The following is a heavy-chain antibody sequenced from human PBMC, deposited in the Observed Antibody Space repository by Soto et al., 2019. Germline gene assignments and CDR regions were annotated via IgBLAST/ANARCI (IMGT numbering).Heavy chain of an antibody. Sequence: GGSLRLSCAASGFTFSSYGMHWVRQAPGKGLEWVAVIWYDGSNKYYADSVKGRFTISRDNSKNTLYLQMNSLRAEDTAVYYCARRRIAARRQTGHYYYGMDVWGQGTTVTVSS. CDR2: IWYDGSNK. CDR1: GFTFSSYG. D-gene: IGHD6-6*01. V-gene: IGHV3-33*01. J-gene: IGHJ6*02. CDR3: ARRRIAARRQTGHYYYGMDV.